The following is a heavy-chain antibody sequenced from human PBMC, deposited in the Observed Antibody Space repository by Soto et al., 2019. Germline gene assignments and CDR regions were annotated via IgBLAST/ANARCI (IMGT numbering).Heavy chain of an antibody. D-gene: IGHD6-13*01. CDR3: AKDTTSWYYWLDP. CDR2: VSGGGHNT. CDR1: GFPFSSYA. V-gene: IGHV3-23*01. Sequence: PGGSLRLSCATSGFPFSSYAMYWVRQAPGKGLEWVSAVSGGGHNTYYADSVRGRFTIPRDNSKNTLYLHMNSLRTEDTAVYFCAKDTTSWYYWLDPWGQGTLVTVSS. J-gene: IGHJ5*02.